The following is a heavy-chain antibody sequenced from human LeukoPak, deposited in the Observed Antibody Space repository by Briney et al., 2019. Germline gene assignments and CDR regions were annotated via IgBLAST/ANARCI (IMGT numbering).Heavy chain of an antibody. CDR3: ATLLITMVRGSNAFDI. D-gene: IGHD3-10*01. V-gene: IGHV3-23*01. Sequence: GGSLRLSCAAFGFTFSTYAMSWVRQAPGKGLEWVSAISGSSGSTYYADSVKGRFTISRDNSKNTLYLQMNSLRAKDTAVYYCATLLITMVRGSNAFDIWGRGTMVTVSS. CDR2: ISGSSGST. J-gene: IGHJ3*02. CDR1: GFTFSTYA.